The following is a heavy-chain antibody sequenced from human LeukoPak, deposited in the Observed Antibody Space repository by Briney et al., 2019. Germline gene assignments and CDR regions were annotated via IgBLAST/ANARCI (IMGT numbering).Heavy chain of an antibody. J-gene: IGHJ4*02. CDR1: GFTFSSYS. V-gene: IGHV3-21*01. D-gene: IGHD6-19*01. Sequence: PGGSLRLSCAASGFTFSSYSMNWVRKSPGKGLEWVSSISRSSSYIYYADSVKSRFTISRDNAKHSLYLQMNSLRAEDTAVYYCARGPSLVVAGRAPFDYWGQGTLVTVSS. CDR3: ARGPSLVVAGRAPFDY. CDR2: ISRSSSYI.